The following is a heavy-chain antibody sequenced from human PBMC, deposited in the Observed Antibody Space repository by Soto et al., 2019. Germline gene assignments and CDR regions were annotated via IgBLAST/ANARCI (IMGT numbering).Heavy chain of an antibody. CDR2: INHSGST. D-gene: IGHD6-13*01. CDR3: ARGRIAAAVGLLTYGMDV. CDR1: GGSFSGYY. Sequence: TSETLSLTCAVYGGSFSGYYWSWIRQPPGKGLEWIGEINHSGSTNYNPSLKSRVTISVDTSKNQFSLKLSSVTAADTAVYYCARGRIAAAVGLLTYGMDVWGQGTTVTVSS. J-gene: IGHJ6*02. V-gene: IGHV4-34*01.